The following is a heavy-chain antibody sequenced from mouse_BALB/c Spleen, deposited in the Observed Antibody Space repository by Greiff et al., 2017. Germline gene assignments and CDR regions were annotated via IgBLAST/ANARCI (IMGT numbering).Heavy chain of an antibody. CDR2: ILPGSGST. CDR3: ARSGTTATLMDY. CDR1: GYTFSSYW. D-gene: IGHD1-2*01. Sequence: LVEPGASVKISCKATGYTFSSYWIEWVKQRPGHGLEWIGEILPGSGSTNYNEKFKGKATFTADTSSNTAYMQLSSLTSEDSAVYYCARSGTTATLMDYWGQGTSVTVSS. V-gene: IGHV1-9*01. J-gene: IGHJ4*01.